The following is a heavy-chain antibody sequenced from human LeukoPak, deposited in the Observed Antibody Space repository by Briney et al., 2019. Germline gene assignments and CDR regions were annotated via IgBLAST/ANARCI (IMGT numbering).Heavy chain of an antibody. CDR1: VFTYSSYA. CDR3: ALGGSGSPDY. D-gene: IGHD3-10*01. V-gene: IGHV3-23*01. J-gene: IGHJ4*02. CDR2: ISRSGGGT. Sequence: GGSLRLSCGASVFTYSSYAMPGVREAPGKAVECVSGISRSGGGTYYADSVKGRFTISRDSSENTLYLKMNSLRAEDTAVYYCALGGSGSPDYWGQGTLVTVSS.